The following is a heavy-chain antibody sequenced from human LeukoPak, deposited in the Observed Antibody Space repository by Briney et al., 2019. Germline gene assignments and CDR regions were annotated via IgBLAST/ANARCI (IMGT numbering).Heavy chain of an antibody. J-gene: IGHJ5*02. D-gene: IGHD1-26*01. CDR2: IIPIFGTA. V-gene: IGHV1-69*05. CDR1: GGTFSSYA. Sequence: GASVKVSCKASGGTFSSYAISWVRQAPGQGLEWMGGIIPIFGTANYAQKFQGRVTITTDESTSTAYMELSSLRSEDTAVYYCARSPPVGAYNWFDPWGQGTLVTVSS. CDR3: ARSPPVGAYNWFDP.